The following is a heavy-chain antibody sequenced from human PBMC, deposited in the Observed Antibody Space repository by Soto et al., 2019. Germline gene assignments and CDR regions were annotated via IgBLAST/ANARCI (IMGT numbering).Heavy chain of an antibody. Sequence: QVQLQESGPGLVKPSQTLSLTCTVSGGSISSGDYSWSWIRQPPGKGLEGIGFINYRGSTYYNPSLQSRVTISVDTSNNQFSLKLNSVTAADTAVYYCARDRGYGGFDYWGQGTLVTVSS. D-gene: IGHD3-10*01. V-gene: IGHV4-30-4*01. J-gene: IGHJ4*02. CDR1: GGSISSGDYS. CDR3: ARDRGYGGFDY. CDR2: INYRGST.